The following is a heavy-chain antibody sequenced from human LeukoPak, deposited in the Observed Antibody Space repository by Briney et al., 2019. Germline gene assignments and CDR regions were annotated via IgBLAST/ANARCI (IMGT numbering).Heavy chain of an antibody. D-gene: IGHD6-19*01. CDR2: IIPIFGTA. CDR3: ARGTPSGWYGAVY. CDR1: GGTFSSYA. Sequence: GASVKVSCKASGGTFSSYAISWVRQASGQGLEWMGGIIPIFGTANYAQKFQGRVTITTDESTSTAYMELSSLRSEDTAVYYCARGTPSGWYGAVYWGQGTLVTVSS. J-gene: IGHJ4*02. V-gene: IGHV1-69*05.